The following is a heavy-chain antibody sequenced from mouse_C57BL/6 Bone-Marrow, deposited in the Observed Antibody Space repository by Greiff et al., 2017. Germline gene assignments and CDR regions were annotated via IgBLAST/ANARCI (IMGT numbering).Heavy chain of an antibody. CDR3: ASDYGSSFFFAY. Sequence: VQLQQSGPELVKPGASVKISCKASGYTFTDYYMNWVKQSHGKSLEWIGDINPNNGGTSYNQKFKGKATLTVDKSSSTAYMDLRSLTSEDSAVYYCASDYGSSFFFAYWGQGTLVTVSA. CDR2: INPNNGGT. CDR1: GYTFTDYY. D-gene: IGHD1-1*01. V-gene: IGHV1-26*01. J-gene: IGHJ3*01.